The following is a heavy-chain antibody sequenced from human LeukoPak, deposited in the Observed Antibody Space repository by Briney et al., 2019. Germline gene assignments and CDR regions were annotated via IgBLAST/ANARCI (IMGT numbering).Heavy chain of an antibody. D-gene: IGHD1-26*01. CDR2: IKQDGSEK. V-gene: IGHV3-7*01. J-gene: IGHJ4*02. CDR1: GFTFSNYW. Sequence: GGSLRLSCAASGFTFSNYWMTWVRQAPGKGLELVANIKQDGSEKYYVDSVKGRFTISRDNAKNSLYLQMNSLRAEDTAVYYCARGLVGATSRNYFDYWGQGTLVTVSS. CDR3: ARGLVGATSRNYFDY.